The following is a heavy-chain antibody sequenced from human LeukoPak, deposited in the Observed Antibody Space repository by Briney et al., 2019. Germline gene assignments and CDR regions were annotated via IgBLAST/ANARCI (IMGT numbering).Heavy chain of an antibody. V-gene: IGHV3-7*05. J-gene: IGHJ4*02. CDR3: VRHGPNCFDY. CDR2: INKDGSDT. Sequence: GGSLRLSCAASAFTFSGHWMGWVRQAPGKGLEWVVNINKDGSDTYHVDSVRGRFTISRDNTKTSLYLQMNSLRVEDTAVYYCVRHGPNCFDYWGQGTLVTVSS. CDR1: AFTFSGHW. D-gene: IGHD2-8*01.